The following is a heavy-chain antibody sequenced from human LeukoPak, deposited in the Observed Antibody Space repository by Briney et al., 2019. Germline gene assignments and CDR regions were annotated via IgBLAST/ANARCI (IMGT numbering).Heavy chain of an antibody. D-gene: IGHD3-10*01. V-gene: IGHV4-59*08. Sequence: SETLSLTCSVSSGSISDYYWSWNRQPPGKGLEWIAYIDYNGNADYNPSLKSRVTISVDSSKNQFSLKLSSVTAADTALYYCARGGHYHGSGRPFDPWGQGTLVTVSS. CDR3: ARGGHYHGSGRPFDP. J-gene: IGHJ5*02. CDR1: SGSISDYY. CDR2: IDYNGNA.